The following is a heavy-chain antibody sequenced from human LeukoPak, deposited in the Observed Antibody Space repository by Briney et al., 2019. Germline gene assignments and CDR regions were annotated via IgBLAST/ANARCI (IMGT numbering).Heavy chain of an antibody. J-gene: IGHJ3*01. D-gene: IGHD1-20*01. CDR2: TYYRSKWYN. V-gene: IGHV6-1*01. CDR3: ARDSNNWNVDAFDF. Sequence: SQTLSLTCAISGDSVSSNSAAWNWIRQSPSRGLEWLGRTYYRSKWYNDYAVSVKSRITINPDTSKNQFSLKLSSVTAADTAVYYCARDSNNWNVDAFDFWGQGTMVTVSS. CDR1: GDSVSSNSAA.